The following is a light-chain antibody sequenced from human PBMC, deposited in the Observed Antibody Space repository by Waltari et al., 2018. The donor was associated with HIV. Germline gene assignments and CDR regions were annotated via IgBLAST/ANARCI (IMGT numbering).Light chain of an antibody. V-gene: IGLV2-14*01. CDR2: EVI. CDR3: TSYTSNDTLL. CDR1: SSVFGISTY. Sequence: HSALTQPASVSAFPGQSIPISCTGTSSVFGISTYVSCYQQHPGNVPKVIISEVISRPSGVSNRFSGSKSGNTASLTISGLQPEDEADYYCTSYTSNDTLLFGGGTKVTVL. J-gene: IGLJ2*01.